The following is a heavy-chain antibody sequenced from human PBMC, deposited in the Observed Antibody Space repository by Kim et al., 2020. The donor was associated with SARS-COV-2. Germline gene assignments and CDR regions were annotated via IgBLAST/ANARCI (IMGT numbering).Heavy chain of an antibody. J-gene: IGHJ6*02. Sequence: GGSLRLSCAASGFTFSSYGMHWVRQAPGKGLEWVAVISYDGSNKYYADSVKGRFTISRDNSKNTLYLQMNSLRAEDTAVYYCAKEGGYSGYDGSYYYGMDVWGQGTTVTVSS. CDR3: AKEGGYSGYDGSYYYGMDV. D-gene: IGHD5-12*01. V-gene: IGHV3-30*18. CDR2: ISYDGSNK. CDR1: GFTFSSYG.